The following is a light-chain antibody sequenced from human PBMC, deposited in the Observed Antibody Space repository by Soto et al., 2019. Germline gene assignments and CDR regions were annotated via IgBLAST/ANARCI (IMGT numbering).Light chain of an antibody. J-gene: IGKJ4*01. CDR2: WAS. CDR3: QQYYATPSPT. V-gene: IGKV4-1*01. CDR1: QSVLFSSNNKNY. Sequence: DIVMTQSPDSLAVALGERATINCKSSQSVLFSSNNKNYLAWYQQKPGQPPKLLIHWASTRESGVPDRFSGSGSETDFTLTISSLQAEDVAVYHCQQYYATPSPTFGGGTKVEIK.